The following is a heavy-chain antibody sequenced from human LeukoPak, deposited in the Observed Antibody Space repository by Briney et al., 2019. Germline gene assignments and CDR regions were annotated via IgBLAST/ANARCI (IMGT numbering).Heavy chain of an antibody. J-gene: IGHJ5*02. D-gene: IGHD2-2*01. CDR2: ISSSGRTI. Sequence: GGSLRLSCAASGFTFSDYYMSWIRQAPGKGLEWVSYISSSGRTIYYADSVKGRFTISRDNAKNSLSLQMNSLRADDTAVYYCARGGSQLPLDNWFDPWGQGTLVTVSS. CDR3: ARGGSQLPLDNWFDP. CDR1: GFTFSDYY. V-gene: IGHV3-11*01.